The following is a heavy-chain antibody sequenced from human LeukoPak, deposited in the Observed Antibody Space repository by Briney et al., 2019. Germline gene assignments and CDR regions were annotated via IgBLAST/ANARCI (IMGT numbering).Heavy chain of an antibody. CDR2: IIPIFGTA. V-gene: IGHV1-69*13. J-gene: IGHJ4*02. Sequence: SVKVSCKASGGTFSSYAISWVRQAPGQGLEWMGGIIPIFGTANYAQKYQGRVTITADESTSTAYMELSSLGSEDTAVYYCARVGEQQLAGLDYWGQGTLVTVSS. CDR1: GGTFSSYA. CDR3: ARVGEQQLAGLDY. D-gene: IGHD6-13*01.